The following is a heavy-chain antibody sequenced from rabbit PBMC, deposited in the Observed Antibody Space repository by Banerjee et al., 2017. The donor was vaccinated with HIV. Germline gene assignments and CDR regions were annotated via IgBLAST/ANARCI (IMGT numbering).Heavy chain of an antibody. CDR1: GIDFSSYYY. Sequence: QSLEESGGDLVKPGASLTLTCTASGIDFSSYYYMCWVRQAPGKGLEWIACIYAGSGSTYYASWAKGRFTISKTSSTTVTLQMTSLTAADTATYFCARGKSTMTMVDHYLDLWGPGTLVTDS. CDR3: ARGKSTMTMVDHYLDL. V-gene: IGHV1S40*01. J-gene: IGHJ4*01. D-gene: IGHD2-1*01. CDR2: IYAGSGST.